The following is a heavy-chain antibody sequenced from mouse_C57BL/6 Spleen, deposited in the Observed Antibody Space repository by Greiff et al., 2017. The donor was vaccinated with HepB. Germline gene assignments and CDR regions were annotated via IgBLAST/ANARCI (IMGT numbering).Heavy chain of an antibody. CDR1: GYTFTDYE. Sequence: VQLQQSGAELVRPGASVTLSCKASGYTFTDYEMHWVKQTPVHGLEWIGAIDPETGGTAYNQKFKGKAILTADKSSSTAYMELRSLTSEDSAVYYCTRRYSNFYFDYWGQGTTLTVSS. J-gene: IGHJ2*01. CDR2: IDPETGGT. V-gene: IGHV1-15*01. D-gene: IGHD2-5*01. CDR3: TRRYSNFYFDY.